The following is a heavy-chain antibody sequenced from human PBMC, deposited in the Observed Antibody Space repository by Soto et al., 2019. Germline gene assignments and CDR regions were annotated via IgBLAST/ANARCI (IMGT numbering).Heavy chain of an antibody. V-gene: IGHV3-23*01. CDR1: GFTFSSYA. J-gene: IGHJ3*02. D-gene: IGHD2-15*01. CDR3: AKDQKDIVVVVAATVADAFDI. Sequence: EVQLLESGGGLVQPGGSLRLSCAASGFTFSSYAMSWVRQAPGKGLEWVSAISGSGGSTYYADSVKGRFTISRDNSKNTLYLQMNSLRAEDTAVYYCAKDQKDIVVVVAATVADAFDIWGQGTMVTVSP. CDR2: ISGSGGST.